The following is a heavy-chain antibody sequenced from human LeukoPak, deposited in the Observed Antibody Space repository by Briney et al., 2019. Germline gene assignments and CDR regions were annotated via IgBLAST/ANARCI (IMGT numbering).Heavy chain of an antibody. CDR1: GFTFSSYA. V-gene: IGHV3-23*01. CDR3: ARDFWSGYYPNY. CDR2: SGSGGST. Sequence: GGSLRLSCAASGFTFSSYAMSWVRQAPGKGLEWVSGSGSGGSTYYADYVKGRFTISRDDSKNTLYLQMNSLRAEDTAVYYCARDFWSGYYPNYWGQGTLVTVSS. D-gene: IGHD3-3*01. J-gene: IGHJ4*02.